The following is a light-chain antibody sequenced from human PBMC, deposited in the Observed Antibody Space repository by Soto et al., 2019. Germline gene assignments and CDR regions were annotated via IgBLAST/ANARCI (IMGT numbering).Light chain of an antibody. CDR2: AAS. Sequence: DIQMTQSPSSVSASVGDRVTMTCRASQGISSWLFWYQQKPGKAPKLLIYAASSLQSGVPSRFSGSGSGTDFTLTISGLQPEDLATYYCQQANSFPWTFGQGTKVEIK. J-gene: IGKJ1*01. V-gene: IGKV1-12*01. CDR1: QGISSW. CDR3: QQANSFPWT.